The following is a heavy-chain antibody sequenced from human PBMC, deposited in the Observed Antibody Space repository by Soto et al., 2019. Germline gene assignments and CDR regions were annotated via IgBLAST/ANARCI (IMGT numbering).Heavy chain of an antibody. J-gene: IGHJ6*02. CDR2: IGTAGDT. CDR3: ARDRLEQYSSSWTRNYYYYYGMDV. CDR1: GFTFSSYD. Sequence: GGSLRLSCAASGFTFSSYDMYWVRQATGKGLEWVSAIGTAGDTYYPGSVKGRFTISRENAKNSLYLQMNSLRAEDTAVYYCARDRLEQYSSSWTRNYYYYYGMDVWGQGTTVTVSS. V-gene: IGHV3-13*01. D-gene: IGHD6-13*01.